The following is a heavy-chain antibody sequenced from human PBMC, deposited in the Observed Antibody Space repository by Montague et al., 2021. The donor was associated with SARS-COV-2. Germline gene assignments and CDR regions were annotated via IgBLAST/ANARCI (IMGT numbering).Heavy chain of an antibody. J-gene: IGHJ1*01. D-gene: IGHD3-9*01. CDR3: THTFDEYARPDYFHH. Sequence: PALVKPTQTLTLTCTFSGFSLSNSGVAVGWIRQPPGKALEWLALIYWDDDKRYRPSLKNRLTISKDTSQNQVVLTMTNMDPVDTATYYCTHTFDEYARPDYFHHWGQGTLVTVSS. CDR1: GFSLSNSGVA. V-gene: IGHV2-5*02. CDR2: IYWDDDK.